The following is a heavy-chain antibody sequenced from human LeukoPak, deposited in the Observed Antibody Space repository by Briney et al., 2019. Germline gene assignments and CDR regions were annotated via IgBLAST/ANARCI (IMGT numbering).Heavy chain of an antibody. J-gene: IGHJ4*02. CDR3: ARDSSNFWSGYPNNYYFDY. V-gene: IGHV3-64*01. CDR1: GFTFSSYA. Sequence: GGSLRLSCAASGFTFSSYAMHWVRQAPGKGLEYVSAISSNGGSTYYANSVKGRFTISRDNSKNTLYPQMGSLRAEDMAVYYCARDSSNFWSGYPNNYYFDYWGQGTLVTVSS. CDR2: ISSNGGST. D-gene: IGHD3-3*01.